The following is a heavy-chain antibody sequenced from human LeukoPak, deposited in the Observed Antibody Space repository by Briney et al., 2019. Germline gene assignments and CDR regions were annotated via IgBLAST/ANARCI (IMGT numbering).Heavy chain of an antibody. CDR3: AREGYYGSGSPPSLYFDY. CDR2: TSSDLNVK. J-gene: IGHJ4*02. V-gene: IGHV3-30-3*01. D-gene: IGHD3-10*01. CDR1: GFTFRNYV. Sequence: GGSLRLSCAASGFTFRNYVIHWVRQAPGKGLEWVAVTSSDLNVKLYADSVKGRFTISRDNSSSTLYLQMNSLRPEDTAIYYCAREGYYGSGSPPSLYFDYWGQGTLVTVSS.